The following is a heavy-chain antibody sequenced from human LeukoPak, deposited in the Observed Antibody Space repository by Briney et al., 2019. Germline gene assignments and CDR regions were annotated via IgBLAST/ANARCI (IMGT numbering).Heavy chain of an antibody. CDR1: GFTFSSCG. J-gene: IGHJ4*02. D-gene: IGHD3-10*01. V-gene: IGHV3-30*18. Sequence: GGSLRLSCAASGFTFSSCGMHWVRQAPGKGLEWVAVISHDGSNNYYADSVKGRFTISRDNSMNTLYLQMNSLRAEDTAVYYCAKIAPGPDYGSGSYYNEADYWGQGTLVTVSS. CDR3: AKIAPGPDYGSGSYYNEADY. CDR2: ISHDGSNN.